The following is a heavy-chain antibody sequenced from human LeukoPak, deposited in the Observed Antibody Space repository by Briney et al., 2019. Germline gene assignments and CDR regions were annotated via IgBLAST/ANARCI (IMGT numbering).Heavy chain of an antibody. V-gene: IGHV4-59*08. Sequence: PSETLSLTCTVSGGSISSYYWSWIRRPPGKGLEWIGYIYYSGSTNYNPSLKSRVTISVDTSKNQFSLKLSSVTAADTAVYYCARQTPARYYYYGMDVWGQGTTVTVSS. D-gene: IGHD6-6*01. J-gene: IGHJ6*02. CDR3: ARQTPARYYYYGMDV. CDR1: GGSISSYY. CDR2: IYYSGST.